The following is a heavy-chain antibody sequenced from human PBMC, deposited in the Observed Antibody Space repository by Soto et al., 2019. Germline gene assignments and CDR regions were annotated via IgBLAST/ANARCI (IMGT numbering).Heavy chain of an antibody. D-gene: IGHD2-2*01. CDR2: ISSSSSYI. Sequence: EVQLVESGGGLVKPGGSLRLSCAASGLTFSSYSMNWVRQAPGKGLEWVSSISSSSSYIYYADSVKGRFTISRDNAKNSLYLQMNSLRAEDTAVYYCARAPVLWAEYFQHWGQGTLVTVSS. CDR1: GLTFSSYS. V-gene: IGHV3-21*01. CDR3: ARAPVLWAEYFQH. J-gene: IGHJ1*01.